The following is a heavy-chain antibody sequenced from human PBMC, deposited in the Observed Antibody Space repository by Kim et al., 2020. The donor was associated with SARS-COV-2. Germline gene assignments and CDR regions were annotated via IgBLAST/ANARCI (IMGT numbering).Heavy chain of an antibody. Sequence: GGSLRLSCAASGFTFSSYAMSWVRQAPGKGLEWVSAISGSGSSTYYADSVKGRFTISRDNSKNTLYLQMNSLRAEDTAVYYCGRNRRIATSGDYWGQGTLVTVSS. CDR1: GFTFSSYA. CDR3: GRNRRIATSGDY. CDR2: ISGSGSST. J-gene: IGHJ4*02. D-gene: IGHD6-13*01. V-gene: IGHV3-23*01.